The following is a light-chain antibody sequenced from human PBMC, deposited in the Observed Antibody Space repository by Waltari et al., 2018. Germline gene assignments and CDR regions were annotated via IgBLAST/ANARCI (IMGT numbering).Light chain of an antibody. CDR1: NSNIGGNF. CDR3: AVWDDSLGGV. CDR2: NDN. J-gene: IGLJ3*02. V-gene: IGLV1-44*01. Sequence: QSVLTQPPSVSGTPGQRVTISCSGSNSNIGGNFVNWYQQLPGKAPKLLLYNDNQGPPGVPDRFSASTSGPSAALAITGLQSEDEADYYCAVWDDSLGGVFGGGTKLTVL.